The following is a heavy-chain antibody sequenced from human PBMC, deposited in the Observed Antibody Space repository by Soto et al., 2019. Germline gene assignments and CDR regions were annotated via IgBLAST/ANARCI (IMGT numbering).Heavy chain of an antibody. V-gene: IGHV3-30*03. CDR3: ASDGAMTTYFEYFLY. D-gene: IGHD4-17*01. CDR2: ISYDGSNK. Sequence: GGSLRLSCAASGFTFSSYGMHWVRQAPGKGLEWVAVISYDGSNKYYADSVKGRFTISRDNAKNTLYLQMNSLRAEDTAVYYCASDGAMTTYFEYFLYWGQGTLVTVSS. J-gene: IGHJ1*01. CDR1: GFTFSSYG.